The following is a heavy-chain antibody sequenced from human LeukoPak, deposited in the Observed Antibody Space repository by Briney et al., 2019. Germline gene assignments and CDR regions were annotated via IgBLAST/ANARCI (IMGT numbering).Heavy chain of an antibody. CDR3: AKDRAVAGDYYGMDV. J-gene: IGHJ6*02. CDR2: ISWNSGSI. V-gene: IGHV3-9*01. D-gene: IGHD6-19*01. Sequence: GRSLRLSCAASGFTFDDYAMHWVRHAPGKGLEWVSGISWNSGSIGYADSVKGRFTISRDNAKNSLYLQMNSLRAEDTALYYCAKDRAVAGDYYGMDVWGQGTTVTVSS. CDR1: GFTFDDYA.